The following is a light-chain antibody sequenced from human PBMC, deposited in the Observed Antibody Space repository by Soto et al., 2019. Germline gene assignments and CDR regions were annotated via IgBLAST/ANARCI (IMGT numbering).Light chain of an antibody. J-gene: IGKJ4*01. Sequence: ETVLTQSPATLSLSPGDRATLSCRASQTVSTYLAWYQHKPGQPPRLLISDTSNRATGIPARFSGSGSGTDFTLTISRLEPEDFATYYCQQYSRYSLTFGGGTKVEIK. CDR1: QTVSTY. CDR2: DTS. V-gene: IGKV3-11*01. CDR3: QQYSRYSLT.